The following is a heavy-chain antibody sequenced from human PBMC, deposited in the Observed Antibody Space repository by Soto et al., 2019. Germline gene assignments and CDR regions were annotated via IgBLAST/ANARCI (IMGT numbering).Heavy chain of an antibody. CDR2: ISGGGGST. D-gene: IGHD3-22*01. CDR1: GFTFSSYV. CDR3: AKDSSAGNAFHI. J-gene: IGHJ3*02. Sequence: EVQLLESGGGLVQPGGSLRLSCAASGFTFSSYVMSWVRQAPGKGLEWVSGISGGGGSTYYADSVKGRFTISRDNSKNTRYLQMNSRRAEDTAVYYCAKDSSAGNAFHIWGQGTMVTVSS. V-gene: IGHV3-23*01.